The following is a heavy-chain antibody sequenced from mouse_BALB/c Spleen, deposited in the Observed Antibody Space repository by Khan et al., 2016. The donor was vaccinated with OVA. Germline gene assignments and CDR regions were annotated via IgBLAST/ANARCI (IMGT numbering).Heavy chain of an antibody. Sequence: QVQLQPSGAELAKPGASVKMSCKASGYTFTSYWVHWVKQRPGQGLEWIGYFNHSSNYNEYNKNFKEKATLTADKSSSTADMQLGSLTSEDSAVYYCARDRIDYWGQGTTLTVSS. CDR2: FNHSSNYN. J-gene: IGHJ2*01. V-gene: IGHV1-7*01. CDR3: ARDRIDY. CDR1: GYTFTSYW.